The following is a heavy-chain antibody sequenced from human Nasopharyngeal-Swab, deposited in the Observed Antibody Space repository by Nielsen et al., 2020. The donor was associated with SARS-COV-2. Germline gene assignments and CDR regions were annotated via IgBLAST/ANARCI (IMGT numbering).Heavy chain of an antibody. V-gene: IGHV4-39*02. D-gene: IGHD3-22*01. J-gene: IGHJ4*01. CDR2: TYYGGNP. CDR3: ARRSYYSDASAYFFDY. CDR1: DKSISSTPHY. Sequence: SETLSLTCSVSDKSISSTPHYWGWIRQPPGKGLEWIGDTYYGGNPNYNPSLKSRLTISVDTSKNNFSLKLNSVTAADTAVYYCARRSYYSDASAYFFDYWGRGTLVTVSP.